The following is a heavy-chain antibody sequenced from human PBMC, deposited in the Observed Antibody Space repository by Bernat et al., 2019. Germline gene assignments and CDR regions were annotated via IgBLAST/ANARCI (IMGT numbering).Heavy chain of an antibody. J-gene: IGHJ6*03. CDR1: GGSISSSSYY. CDR3: ARQVSGWPNYYYYYMDV. D-gene: IGHD6-19*01. V-gene: IGHV4-39*01. Sequence: QLQLQESGPGLVKPSETLSLTCTVSGGSISSSSYYWGWIRQPPGKGLEWIGSIYYSGSTYYNPSLKSRVTISVDTSKNQFSLKLSSVTAADTAVYYCARQVSGWPNYYYYYMDVWGKGTTVTVSS. CDR2: IYYSGST.